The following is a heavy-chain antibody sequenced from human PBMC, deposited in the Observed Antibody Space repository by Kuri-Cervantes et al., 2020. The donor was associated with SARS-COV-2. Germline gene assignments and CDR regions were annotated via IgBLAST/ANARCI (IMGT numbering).Heavy chain of an antibody. CDR1: GFTFSDYY. CDR3: ARASLQEYSGSYFHYFDY. J-gene: IGHJ4*02. V-gene: IGHV3-69-1*02. D-gene: IGHD1-26*01. Sequence: GESLKISCAASGFTFSDYYMNWVRQAPGKGLEWVSSISSSSTIYYADSVKGRFTISRDNAKNSLYLQMNSLRAEDTAVYYCARASLQEYSGSYFHYFDYWGQGTLVTVSS. CDR2: ISSSSTI.